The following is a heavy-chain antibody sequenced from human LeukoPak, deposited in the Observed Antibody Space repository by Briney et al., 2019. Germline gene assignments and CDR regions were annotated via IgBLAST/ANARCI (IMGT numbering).Heavy chain of an antibody. CDR1: GFTFSNYG. CDR3: AKDREHCSGGSCYAMDV. V-gene: IGHV3-30*18. Sequence: GGSLRLSCAASGFTFSNYGMHWARQAPGKGLEWVAVISYDGSDKYYADSVKGRFTISRDNSKNTLYLEMNSLRTEDTAVYYCAKDREHCSGGSCYAMDVWGQGTTVTVSS. J-gene: IGHJ6*02. D-gene: IGHD2-15*01. CDR2: ISYDGSDK.